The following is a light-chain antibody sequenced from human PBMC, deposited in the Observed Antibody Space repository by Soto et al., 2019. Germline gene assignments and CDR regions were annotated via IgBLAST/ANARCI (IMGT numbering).Light chain of an antibody. CDR2: EVT. CDR3: TSNGGVNNWV. Sequence: HSALTQPPSASGSPGQSVTISCTGTSSDFGGDKYVSWYQQHPGKAPRLMIYEVTERPSGVPDRFSGSKSGNTASLTVSGLQAEDEADYYCTSNGGVNNWVFGGGTKLTVL. CDR1: SSDFGGDKY. V-gene: IGLV2-8*01. J-gene: IGLJ3*02.